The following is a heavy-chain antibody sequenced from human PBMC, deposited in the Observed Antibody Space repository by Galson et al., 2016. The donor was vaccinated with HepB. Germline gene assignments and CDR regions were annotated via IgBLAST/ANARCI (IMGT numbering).Heavy chain of an antibody. Sequence: LRLSCAASGFTFKSYWLSWIRQAPGKGLEWVGRSRDKAHSYTREYAASVKGGFAISRDESENSLYLQMNSLKTEDTAVYYCARDFYDGSCHYMDYWGRGTLVTVSS. D-gene: IGHD2/OR15-2a*01. CDR1: GFTFKSYW. V-gene: IGHV3-72*01. J-gene: IGHJ4*02. CDR3: ARDFYDGSCHYMDY. CDR2: SRDKAHSYTR.